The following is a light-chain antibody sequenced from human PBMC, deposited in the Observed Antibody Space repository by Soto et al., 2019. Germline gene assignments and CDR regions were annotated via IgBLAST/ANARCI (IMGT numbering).Light chain of an antibody. V-gene: IGKV1-39*01. CDR3: QQSYSSPQT. CDR2: AAS. J-gene: IGKJ1*01. CDR1: RTISYY. Sequence: DIQMTQSPSSLSASVGDRVTITCRASRTISYYLNWYQQKPGKAPKLLIHAASSLQSGVPSRFSGSGSGTGFTLTISSLQPEDFATYYCQQSYSSPQTFGQGTKVEIK.